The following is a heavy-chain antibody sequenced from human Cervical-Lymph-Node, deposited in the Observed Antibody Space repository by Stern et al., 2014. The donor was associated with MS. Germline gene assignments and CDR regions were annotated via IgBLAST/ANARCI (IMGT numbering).Heavy chain of an antibody. D-gene: IGHD6-19*01. CDR2: IYPGDSDT. CDR3: ARQTTGWYSDY. CDR1: GYNFNIYW. V-gene: IGHV5-51*01. Sequence: EVQLEESGTEVRKPGESLKISCKGSGYNFNIYWIAWVRQMHGKGLEWMGIIYPGDSDTRYSPSFQGHVTFSVDKSISTAYLHLSGLNASDTAMYYCARQTTGWYSDYWGQGTLVAVSS. J-gene: IGHJ4*02.